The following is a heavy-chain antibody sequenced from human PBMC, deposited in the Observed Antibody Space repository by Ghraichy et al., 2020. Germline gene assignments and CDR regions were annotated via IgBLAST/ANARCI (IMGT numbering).Heavy chain of an antibody. CDR1: GFTLSNYW. V-gene: IGHV3-74*01. CDR2: IKSDGSST. Sequence: GESLNISCAASGFTLSNYWMHWVRQAPGKGLVWVSRIKSDGSSTSYADSVKGLFTISRDNAKNTLYLQMNSLRAEDTAVYYCAREYCSGGRCYFGTGGSHFDYWGQGTLVTVSS. CDR3: AREYCSGGRCYFGTGGSHFDY. D-gene: IGHD2-15*01. J-gene: IGHJ4*02.